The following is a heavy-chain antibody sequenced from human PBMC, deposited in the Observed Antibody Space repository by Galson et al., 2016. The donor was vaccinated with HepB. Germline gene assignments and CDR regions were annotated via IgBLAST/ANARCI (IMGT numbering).Heavy chain of an antibody. CDR3: AKDLKLGATAGFYGIDV. Sequence: SLRLSCAASGFRFTYYGLHWVRQAPGKGLEWVAVISYDGNNEYYADSVKGRFTIFRDNPKTTVYLEMNSLRVEDTAVYYCAKDLKLGATAGFYGIDVWGQGTTVTVSS. CDR2: ISYDGNNE. V-gene: IGHV3-30*18. J-gene: IGHJ6*02. D-gene: IGHD1-26*01. CDR1: GFRFTYYG.